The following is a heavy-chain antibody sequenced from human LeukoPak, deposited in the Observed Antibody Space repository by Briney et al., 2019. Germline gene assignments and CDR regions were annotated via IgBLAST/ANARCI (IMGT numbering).Heavy chain of an antibody. V-gene: IGHV4-59*08. CDR1: GGSISGYY. D-gene: IGHD1-26*01. J-gene: IGHJ4*02. CDR2: IYSSGNT. Sequence: SETLSLTCSVSGGSISGYYWSWIRQPPGKALEWIGYIYSSGNTVCNPSLKSRVTIAVDTSKNQFSLKLTSVTAVDTAIYYCVRHGGSYFIYWGQGTLVTVSS. CDR3: VRHGGSYFIY.